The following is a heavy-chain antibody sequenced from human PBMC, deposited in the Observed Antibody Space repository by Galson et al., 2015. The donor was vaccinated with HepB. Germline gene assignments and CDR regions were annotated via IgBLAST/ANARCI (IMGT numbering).Heavy chain of an antibody. CDR3: ARDIVVVPAAIDYYYYYGMDV. CDR1: GYTFTSYY. J-gene: IGHJ6*02. CDR2: INPSGGST. D-gene: IGHD2-2*02. V-gene: IGHV1-46*01. Sequence: SVKVSCKASGYTFTSYYMHWVRQAPGQGLEWMGIINPSGGSTSYAQKFQGRVTMTRDTSTSTVYMELSSLRSEDTAVYYCARDIVVVPAAIDYYYYYGMDVWGQGTTVTVSS.